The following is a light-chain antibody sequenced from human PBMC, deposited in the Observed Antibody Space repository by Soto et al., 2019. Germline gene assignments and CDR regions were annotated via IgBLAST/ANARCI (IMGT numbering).Light chain of an antibody. J-gene: IGKJ2*01. CDR3: HQYGASPPYT. V-gene: IGKV3-20*01. CDR2: AAS. Sequence: EIVLTQSPGTLSLSPGESTTLSCRASRGISSSYLAWYQQKPGQAPRLLIYAASTRATGIPDRFRGSGSATDFTLTISRLEPEDSAAYYCHQYGASPPYTFGQGTKLEIK. CDR1: RGISSSY.